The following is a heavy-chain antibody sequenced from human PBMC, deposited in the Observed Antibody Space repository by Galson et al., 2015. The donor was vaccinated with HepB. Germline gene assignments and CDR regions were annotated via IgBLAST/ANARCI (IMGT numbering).Heavy chain of an antibody. D-gene: IGHD6-19*01. CDR1: GYTFTGYY. Sequence: SVKVSCKASGYTFTGYYIHWVRQAPGQGLEWMGWIDPNSGGTNYAQNFQGWVTMAWDTSISTAYMELNRLRSDDTAVYYCARDGGLEVAGRRLFEFDYWGRGTLVTVSS. CDR2: IDPNSGGT. CDR3: ARDGGLEVAGRRLFEFDY. V-gene: IGHV1-2*04. J-gene: IGHJ4*02.